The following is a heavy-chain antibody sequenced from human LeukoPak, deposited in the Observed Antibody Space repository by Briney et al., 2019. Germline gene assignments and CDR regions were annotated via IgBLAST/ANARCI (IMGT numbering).Heavy chain of an antibody. J-gene: IGHJ3*02. D-gene: IGHD6-25*01. Sequence: GESLRLSCAASGFTFIRYAMTWVRQAPGKGLEWVSSISGSGGSTYHADSVRGRFTISRDNPRNTLYLQMKSLKADDTAVYYCARRTNSSGGFDIWGQGTMVTVSS. CDR2: ISGSGGST. CDR1: GFTFIRYA. V-gene: IGHV3-23*01. CDR3: ARRTNSSGGFDI.